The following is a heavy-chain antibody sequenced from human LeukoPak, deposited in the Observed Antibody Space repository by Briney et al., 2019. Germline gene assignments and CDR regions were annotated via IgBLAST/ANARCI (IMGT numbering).Heavy chain of an antibody. Sequence: PGGSLRLSCAASGFTVSNNYMSWVRQAPGKGLEWVSIIYSGGSTYYADSVKGRFTISRDNSKNTLYLQMNSLRAEDTAVYFCARDKIQWLRYSYFDYWGQGVLVTVSS. D-gene: IGHD5-12*01. J-gene: IGHJ4*02. CDR1: GFTVSNNY. CDR3: ARDKIQWLRYSYFDY. V-gene: IGHV3-66*01. CDR2: IYSGGST.